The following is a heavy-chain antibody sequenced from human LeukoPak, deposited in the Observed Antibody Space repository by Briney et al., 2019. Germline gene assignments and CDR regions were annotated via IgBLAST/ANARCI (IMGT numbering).Heavy chain of an antibody. CDR1: GFTFSSYG. J-gene: IGHJ4*02. CDR3: ARDVLHSSKTDY. V-gene: IGHV3-21*05. CDR2: ISSTSTYT. D-gene: IGHD3-22*01. Sequence: SGGSLRLSCAASGFTFSSYGMHWVRQAPGKGLEWVSYISSTSTYTNYADSVRGRFTITRDNAQKSLFLQMNSLRVEDTAVYYCARDVLHSSKTDYWGQGTLVTVSS.